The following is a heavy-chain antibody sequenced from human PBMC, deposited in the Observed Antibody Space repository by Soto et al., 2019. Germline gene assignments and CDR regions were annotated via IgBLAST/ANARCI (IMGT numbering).Heavy chain of an antibody. CDR1: GGTFSSYT. Sequence: SVKVSCKASGGTFSSYTIIWVRQAPGQGLEWMGRIIPILGIANYAQKFQGRVTITADKSTSTAYMELSSLRSEDTAVYYCASQINYYYYMDVWGKGTTVTVSS. CDR2: IIPILGIA. V-gene: IGHV1-69*02. J-gene: IGHJ6*03. CDR3: ASQINYYYYMDV.